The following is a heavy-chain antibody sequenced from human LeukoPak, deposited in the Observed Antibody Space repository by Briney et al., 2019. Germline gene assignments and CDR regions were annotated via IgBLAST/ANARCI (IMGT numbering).Heavy chain of an antibody. CDR2: IYYSGAT. CDR1: GGSIRSYY. CDR3: ARGGHYSSSWELDY. Sequence: SETLSLTCTVSGGSIRSYYWSWIRQPPGKGLEWIGYIYYSGATNYNPFLKSRVTMSVDTSKNQFSLKLSSVTAADTAVYYCARGGHYSSSWELDYWGQGTLVTVSS. J-gene: IGHJ4*02. D-gene: IGHD6-6*01. V-gene: IGHV4-59*01.